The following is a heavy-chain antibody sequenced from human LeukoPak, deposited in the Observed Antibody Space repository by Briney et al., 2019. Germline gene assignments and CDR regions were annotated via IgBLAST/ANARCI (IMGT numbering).Heavy chain of an antibody. CDR3: ARNDGYFDY. V-gene: IGHV4-59*08. Sequence: SETLSLTCTVSGGSISSYYWSWIRQPPGKGLEWIGYIYYSGSTNYNPSLKSRVTISVDTSKNQFSLKLSSVTAADTAAYYCARNDGYFDYWGQGTLVTVSS. J-gene: IGHJ4*02. CDR1: GGSISSYY. CDR2: IYYSGST.